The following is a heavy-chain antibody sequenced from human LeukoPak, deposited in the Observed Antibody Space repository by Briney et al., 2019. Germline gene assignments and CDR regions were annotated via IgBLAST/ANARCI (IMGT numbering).Heavy chain of an antibody. CDR2: ISGSGGST. Sequence: GGSLRLSCAASGFTFSSDAMSWVRQAPGKGLELVSAISGSGGSTYYADSVKGRFTISRDNSKNTLYLQMNSLRAKDTAVYYCAKDRGDYYDSSGYYYDAFDTWGQGTMVTVSS. CDR3: AKDRGDYYDSSGYYYDAFDT. V-gene: IGHV3-23*01. D-gene: IGHD3-22*01. CDR1: GFTFSSDA. J-gene: IGHJ3*02.